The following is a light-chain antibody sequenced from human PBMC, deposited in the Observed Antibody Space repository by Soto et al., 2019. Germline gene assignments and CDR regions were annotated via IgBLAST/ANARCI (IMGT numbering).Light chain of an antibody. CDR3: SSYAVTNSYV. CDR1: SSDVGCYNY. CDR2: EFY. V-gene: IGLV2-8*01. Sequence: QSALTQPPSASGSPGQSVTISCTGTSSDVGCYNYVSWYQQHPGKAPKLIIYEFYKRPSGVPDRCSGSKSGNPAALTVSGLQDEDEADYFCSSYAVTNSYVFGTGTKLTVL. J-gene: IGLJ1*01.